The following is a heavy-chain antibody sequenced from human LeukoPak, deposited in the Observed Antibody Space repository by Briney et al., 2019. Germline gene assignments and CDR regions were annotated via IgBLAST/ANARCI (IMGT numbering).Heavy chain of an antibody. CDR3: ARVGGGGVDAFDI. V-gene: IGHV4-59*01. CDR1: GGSISSYY. Sequence: PSETLSLTCTVSGGSISSYYWSWIRQPPGKGLEWIGYIYYSGSTNYNPSLKSRVTISVDTSKNQFSLKLSSVTAADTAVYYCARVGGGGVDAFDIWGQGTMVTVSS. CDR2: IYYSGST. D-gene: IGHD1-26*01. J-gene: IGHJ3*02.